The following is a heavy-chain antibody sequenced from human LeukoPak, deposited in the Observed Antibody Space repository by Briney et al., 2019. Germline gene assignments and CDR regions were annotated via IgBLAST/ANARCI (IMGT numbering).Heavy chain of an antibody. V-gene: IGHV3-23*01. D-gene: IGHD4-11*01. CDR2: ISGSGGNT. Sequence: PGGTLRLSCGASGFTFSTYGMSWVRQAPGKGLEWVSAISGSGGNTYYADSVKGRFTISRDNARNSLYLQMNSLRAEDTAVYYCARGYSNYGYAFDIWGQGTMVTVSS. CDR1: GFTFSTYG. CDR3: ARGYSNYGYAFDI. J-gene: IGHJ3*02.